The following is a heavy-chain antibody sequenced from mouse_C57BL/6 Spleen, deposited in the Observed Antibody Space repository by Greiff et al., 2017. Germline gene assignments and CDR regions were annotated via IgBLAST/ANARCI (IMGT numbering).Heavy chain of an antibody. V-gene: IGHV1-4*01. Sequence: VKLVESGAELARPGASVKMSCKASGYTFTSYTMHWVKQRPGQGLEWIGYINPSSGYTKYTQKFKDKATLTADKSSSTAYMQLSSLTSEDSAVYYSARHIYYGPYYFDYWGQGTTLTVSS. CDR2: INPSSGYT. CDR3: ARHIYYGPYYFDY. D-gene: IGHD1-1*01. J-gene: IGHJ2*01. CDR1: GYTFTSYT.